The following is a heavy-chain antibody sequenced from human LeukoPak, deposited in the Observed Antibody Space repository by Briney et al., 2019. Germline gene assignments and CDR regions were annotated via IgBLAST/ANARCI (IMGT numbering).Heavy chain of an antibody. CDR1: GYTFTSYD. Sequence: ASVKASCKASGYTFTSYDINWVRQATGQGLEWMGWMNPNSGNTGYAQKFQGRVTMTRNTSISTAYMELSSLRSEDTAVYYCARGIQLWSYDAFDIWGQGTMVTVSS. J-gene: IGHJ3*02. CDR2: MNPNSGNT. V-gene: IGHV1-8*01. CDR3: ARGIQLWSYDAFDI. D-gene: IGHD5-18*01.